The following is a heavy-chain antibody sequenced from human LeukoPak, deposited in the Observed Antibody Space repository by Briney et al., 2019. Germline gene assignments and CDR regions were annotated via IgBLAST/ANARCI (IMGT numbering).Heavy chain of an antibody. Sequence: SGGSLRLSCGVSGFTFSDYWMNWVRQAPGKGLEWVASIKQDGSEKSYVDSVKGRFTISRDNAKNSLYLQMNSLRAEDTAVYYCARGSYDFWSGYRGGYWGQGTLVTVSS. J-gene: IGHJ4*02. V-gene: IGHV3-7*01. D-gene: IGHD3-3*01. CDR3: ARGSYDFWSGYRGGY. CDR2: IKQDGSEK. CDR1: GFTFSDYW.